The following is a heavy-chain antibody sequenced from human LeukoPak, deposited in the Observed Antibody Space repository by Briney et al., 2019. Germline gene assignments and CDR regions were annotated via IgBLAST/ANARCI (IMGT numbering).Heavy chain of an antibody. CDR2: INTGGSTT. Sequence: GGSLRLSCAASGFTFSSYWMHWVRQAPGKGLVWVSRINTGGSTTDYADSVKGRFTISRDNAKNTLYLQMNSLRAEDTAVYYCSRNLRGRDDYWGQGILVIVSS. J-gene: IGHJ4*02. V-gene: IGHV3-74*01. CDR1: GFTFSSYW. D-gene: IGHD5-24*01. CDR3: SRNLRGRDDY.